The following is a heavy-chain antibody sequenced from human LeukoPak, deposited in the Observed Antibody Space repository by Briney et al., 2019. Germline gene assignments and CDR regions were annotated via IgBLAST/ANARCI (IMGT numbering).Heavy chain of an antibody. D-gene: IGHD2-2*01. Sequence: ASVKVSSKASGYTFTSYDINWVRQATGQGLEWMGWMNPNSGNTGYAQKFQGRVTMTRNTSISTAYMELSSLRSEDTAVYYCARGLPPSCYACLAIWGQGTLVTVSS. V-gene: IGHV1-8*01. J-gene: IGHJ4*02. CDR1: GYTFTSYD. CDR3: ARGLPPSCYACLAI. CDR2: MNPNSGNT.